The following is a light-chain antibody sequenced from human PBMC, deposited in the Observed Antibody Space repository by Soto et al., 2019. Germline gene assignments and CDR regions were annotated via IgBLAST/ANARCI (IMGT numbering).Light chain of an antibody. CDR1: TSDVGGYNY. J-gene: IGLJ2*01. V-gene: IGLV2-8*01. CDR3: SSYGGSNNYVV. Sequence: QSALTQPPSASGSPGQSVTISCTGTTSDVGGYNYVSWYQQHTGKAPKLMIYEVNKRPSGVPDRFSGSKSGTTASLTVSGLQAEDEADYYCSSYGGSNNYVVFGGGTKLTVL. CDR2: EVN.